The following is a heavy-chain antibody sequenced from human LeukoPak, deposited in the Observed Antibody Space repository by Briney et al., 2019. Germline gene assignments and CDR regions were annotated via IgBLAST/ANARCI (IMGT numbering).Heavy chain of an antibody. J-gene: IGHJ5*02. V-gene: IGHV1-2*02. CDR3: ARVRYSGRLFDP. D-gene: IGHD4-11*01. CDR1: GYTFTGYY. CDR2: INPNSGGT. Sequence: ASVKVSCKASGYTFTGYYMHWVRQAPGQGLEWMGWINPNSGGTNYAQKFQGRVTMTRDTSISTAYMELSRLRSDDTAVYYCARVRYSGRLFDPWGQGTLVTVSS.